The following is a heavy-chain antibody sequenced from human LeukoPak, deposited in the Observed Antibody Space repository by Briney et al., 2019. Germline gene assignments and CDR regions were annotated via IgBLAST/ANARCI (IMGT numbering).Heavy chain of an antibody. CDR3: AKARGGPYSGGFLFDY. V-gene: IGHV3-23*01. D-gene: IGHD6-19*01. J-gene: IGHJ4*02. CDR1: GFTFSSSS. CDR2: ISGSGGST. Sequence: TGGSLRLSCAASGFTFSSSSMNWVRQAPGKGLEWVSAISGSGGSTYYADSVKGRFTLSIDNSKNTLYLQMNRLRAEDTAVYYCAKARGGPYSGGFLFDYWGQGTLVTVSS.